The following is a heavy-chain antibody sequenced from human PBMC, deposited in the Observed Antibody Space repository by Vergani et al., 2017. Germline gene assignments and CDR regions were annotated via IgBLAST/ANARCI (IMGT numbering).Heavy chain of an antibody. CDR2: IIPIFGTA. CDR3: ARSHLPYYYGSGSYRGDWFDP. J-gene: IGHJ5*02. D-gene: IGHD3-10*01. Sequence: QVQLVQSGAEVKKPGSSVKVSCKASGGTFSSYAISWVRQAPGQGLEWMGRIIPIFGTANYAQKFQGRVTITADESTITAYMELSSLRSEDTAVYYCARSHLPYYYGSGSYRGDWFDPWGQGTLVTVSS. CDR1: GGTFSSYA. V-gene: IGHV1-69*13.